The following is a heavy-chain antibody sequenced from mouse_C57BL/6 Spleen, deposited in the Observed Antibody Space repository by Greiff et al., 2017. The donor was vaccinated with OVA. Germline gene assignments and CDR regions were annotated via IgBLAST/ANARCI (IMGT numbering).Heavy chain of an antibody. Sequence: VHLVESGPGLVAPSQSLSISCTVSGFSLTSYAISWVRQPPGQGLEWLGVIWTGGGTNYNKALTSSLSISKDNSKSQVFLKMNSLQTDDTARYYCARGHYGSSSPFDYWGQGTTLTVSS. J-gene: IGHJ2*01. CDR2: IWTGGGT. CDR3: ARGHYGSSSPFDY. D-gene: IGHD1-1*01. CDR1: GFSLTSYA. V-gene: IGHV2-9-1*01.